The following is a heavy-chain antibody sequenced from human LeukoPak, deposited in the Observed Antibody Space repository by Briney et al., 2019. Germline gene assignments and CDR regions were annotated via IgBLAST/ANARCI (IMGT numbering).Heavy chain of an antibody. CDR3: ARVLEWSRHDAFDI. D-gene: IGHD3-3*01. J-gene: IGHJ3*02. V-gene: IGHV3-30-3*01. CDR1: GFTFSSYA. CDR2: ISYDGSNR. Sequence: GRSLRLSCAASGFTFSSYAMHWVRQAPGKGLEWVAVISYDGSNRYYADSVKGRFTISRDNSKNTLYLQMNSLRAEDTAVYYCARVLEWSRHDAFDIWSQGTMVTVSS.